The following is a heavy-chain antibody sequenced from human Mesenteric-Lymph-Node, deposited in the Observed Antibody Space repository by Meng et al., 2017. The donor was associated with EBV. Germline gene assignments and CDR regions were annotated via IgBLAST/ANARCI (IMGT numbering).Heavy chain of an antibody. D-gene: IGHD4-17*01. J-gene: IGHJ5*02. V-gene: IGHV4-30-2*01. CDR3: ARASVYGDYDNWFDP. CDR2: IYHSGST. CDR1: GGSISNDGYS. Sequence: QRHLQEAASGLVKPSQTPSLTCAVSGGSISNDGYSWSWIRQPPGKGLEWIGYIYHSGSTYSNPSLKSRVTISVDRSKNQFSLKLNSVTAADTAVYYCARASVYGDYDNWFDPWGQGTLVTVSS.